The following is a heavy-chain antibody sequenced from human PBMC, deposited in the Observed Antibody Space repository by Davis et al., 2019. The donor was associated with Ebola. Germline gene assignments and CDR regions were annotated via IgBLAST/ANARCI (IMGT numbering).Heavy chain of an antibody. CDR3: ARAPQPKIQLWSKESYYFDY. D-gene: IGHD5-18*01. J-gene: IGHJ4*02. Sequence: GGSLRLSCAASGFTFSSYWMSWVRQAPGKGLEWVANIKQDGSEKYYVDSVKGRFTISRDNAKNSLYLQMNSLRAEDTAVYYCARAPQPKIQLWSKESYYFDYWGQGTLVTVSS. CDR1: GFTFSSYW. CDR2: IKQDGSEK. V-gene: IGHV3-7*01.